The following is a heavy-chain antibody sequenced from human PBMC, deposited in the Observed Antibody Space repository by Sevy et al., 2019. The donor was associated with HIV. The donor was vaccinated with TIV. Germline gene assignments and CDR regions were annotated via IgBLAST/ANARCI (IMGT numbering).Heavy chain of an antibody. J-gene: IGHJ4*02. D-gene: IGHD2-21*01. V-gene: IGHV3-30*02. Sequence: GGSLRLSCAASGFSYSSYGMHWVRQAPGKGLEWVAYIKCDGSNKDYADSVKGRFTISRDNSKNTLDLQMNSLRVEDTAVYYCVKEGGGEGGDHWGQGTLVTVSS. CDR2: IKCDGSNK. CDR1: GFSYSSYG. CDR3: VKEGGGEGGDH.